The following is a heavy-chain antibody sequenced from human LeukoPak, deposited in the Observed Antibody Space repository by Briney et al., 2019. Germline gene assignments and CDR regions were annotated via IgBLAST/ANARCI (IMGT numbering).Heavy chain of an antibody. D-gene: IGHD4-23*01. CDR2: INPSGGST. CDR1: GYTFTSYY. Sequence: ASVKVSCKASGYTFTSYYMHWVRQAPGQGLEWMGIINPSGGSTSYAQKFQGRVTMTRDTSTTTVYMELSSLRSEDTAVYYCARERASFGSNSDRYFDLWGRGTLVTASS. J-gene: IGHJ2*01. V-gene: IGHV1-46*01. CDR3: ARERASFGSNSDRYFDL.